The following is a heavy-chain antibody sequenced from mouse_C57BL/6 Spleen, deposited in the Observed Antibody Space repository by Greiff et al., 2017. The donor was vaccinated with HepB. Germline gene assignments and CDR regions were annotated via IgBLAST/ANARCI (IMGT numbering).Heavy chain of an antibody. V-gene: IGHV5-16*01. CDR1: GFTFSDYY. D-gene: IGHD2-4*01. J-gene: IGHJ2*01. CDR2: INYDGSST. CDR3: ARGNDFPSNYFDY. Sequence: EVQVVESEGGLVQPGSSMKLSCTASGFTFSDYYMAWVRQVPEKGLEWVANINYDGSSTYYLDSLKGRFIISRDNAKNILYLQMSSLKSEDTATYYCARGNDFPSNYFDYWGQGTTLTVSS.